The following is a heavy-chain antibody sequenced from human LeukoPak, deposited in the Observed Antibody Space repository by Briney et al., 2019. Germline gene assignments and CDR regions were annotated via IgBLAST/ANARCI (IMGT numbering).Heavy chain of an antibody. Sequence: SETLSFTCTVSGGPIGSSSYYWGWVRQPPGKGLEWIGSIYYSGSTYYNPSLKSRVTISVDTSKNQFSLKLSSVTAADTAVYYCAREVSPYFDYWGQGTLVTVSS. CDR1: GGPIGSSSYY. D-gene: IGHD6-6*01. V-gene: IGHV4-39*07. CDR3: AREVSPYFDY. CDR2: IYYSGST. J-gene: IGHJ4*02.